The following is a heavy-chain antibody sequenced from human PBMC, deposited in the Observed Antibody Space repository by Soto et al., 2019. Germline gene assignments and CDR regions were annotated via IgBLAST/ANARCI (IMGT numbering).Heavy chain of an antibody. J-gene: IGHJ5*02. Sequence: QVQLAQSGAEVKKTWASVKVSCKASGYTFTDYYIHWVRQAPGQGLEWMGWISPKSGGTNFAQNFQGRVTMSRDTSMSTVSMELSRLTSDDTAVYYCARGPIMGGTNDWFDPWGQGTLVTVSS. V-gene: IGHV1-2*02. CDR2: ISPKSGGT. D-gene: IGHD1-26*01. CDR3: ARGPIMGGTNDWFDP. CDR1: GYTFTDYY.